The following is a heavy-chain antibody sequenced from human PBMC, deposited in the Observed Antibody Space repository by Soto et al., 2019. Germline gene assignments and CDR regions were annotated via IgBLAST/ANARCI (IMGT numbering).Heavy chain of an antibody. Sequence: QVQLQESGPGLVKPSETLSLTCTVSGGSVSSGSYYWSWIRQPPGKGLEWIGYIYYSGSTNYNPSLTRRVTISVDTSKNQFSPKLISVTAADTAVYYCARVLKYYDDSSGYYHIDYCGQGTLVTVSS. CDR2: IYYSGST. CDR1: GGSVSSGSYY. J-gene: IGHJ4*02. D-gene: IGHD3-22*01. CDR3: ARVLKYYDDSSGYYHIDY. V-gene: IGHV4-61*01.